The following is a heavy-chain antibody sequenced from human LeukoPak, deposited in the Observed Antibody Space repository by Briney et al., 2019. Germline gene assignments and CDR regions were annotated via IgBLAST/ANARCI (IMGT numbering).Heavy chain of an antibody. CDR2: IYPGDSDT. D-gene: IGHD2-15*01. V-gene: IGHV5-51*01. Sequence: GESLKISCKGSGYSFTSYWIGWVRQMPGKGLEWMGIIYPGDSDTRYSPSFQGQVTISADRSISTAYLQWSSPKASDTAMYYCARLPKDIVVVVAATHWGQGTLVTVSS. CDR1: GYSFTSYW. J-gene: IGHJ4*02. CDR3: ARLPKDIVVVVAATH.